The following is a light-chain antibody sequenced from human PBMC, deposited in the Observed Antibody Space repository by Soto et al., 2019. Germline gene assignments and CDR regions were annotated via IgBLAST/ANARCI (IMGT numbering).Light chain of an antibody. CDR1: QSLLHSNGYNY. CDR3: MQPLQSWT. J-gene: IGKJ1*01. V-gene: IGKV2-28*01. CDR2: LGS. Sequence: DIVMTQSPLSLPVTPGEPASISCRSSQSLLHSNGYNYLDWYLQKPGQSLQLLIYLGSNRASGVPGRFSGSGSGTDFTLKISRVEAEDVGVYYCMQPLQSWTFGQGTKVDIK.